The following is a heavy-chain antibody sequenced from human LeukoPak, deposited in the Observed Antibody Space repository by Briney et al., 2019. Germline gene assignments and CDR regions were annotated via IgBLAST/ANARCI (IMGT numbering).Heavy chain of an antibody. J-gene: IGHJ4*02. CDR2: IYYSGST. D-gene: IGHD3-16*02. V-gene: IGHV4-39*01. CDR1: GGSISRSSYY. CDR3: ARSEELSLYNY. Sequence: SETLSLTCTVSGGSISRSSYYWGGIRRPPGKGLEWIGSIYYSGSTYYNPSLKSRVTISVDTSKNQFSLKLSSVTAADTAVYYCARSEELSLYNYWGQGTLVTVSS.